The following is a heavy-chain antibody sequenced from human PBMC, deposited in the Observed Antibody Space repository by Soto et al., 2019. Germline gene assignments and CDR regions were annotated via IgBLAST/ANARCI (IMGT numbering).Heavy chain of an antibody. D-gene: IGHD6-19*01. CDR2: ISWNSGSI. CDR1: GFTFDDYA. Sequence: EVQLVESGGGLVQPGRSLRLSCAASGFTFDDYAMHWVRQAPGKGLEWVSGISWNSGSIGYADSVKGRFTISRDNAKTSLYLQMNSLRAEDTALYYCAKDRGLVLSFYFDYWGQGNLVNVSS. J-gene: IGHJ4*02. CDR3: AKDRGLVLSFYFDY. V-gene: IGHV3-9*01.